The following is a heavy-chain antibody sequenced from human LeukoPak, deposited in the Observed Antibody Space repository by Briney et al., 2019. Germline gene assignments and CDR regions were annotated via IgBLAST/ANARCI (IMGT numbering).Heavy chain of an antibody. D-gene: IGHD1-1*01. J-gene: IGHJ3*02. Sequence: ASVKVSCNASGYTFTGYYMHWVRQAPGQGLEWMGWVNPNSGGTNYAQKFQGRVTMTRDTSISTAYMELSRLRSDDTAVYYCARVLRRNWNDDAFDIWGQGTMVTVSS. CDR1: GYTFTGYY. V-gene: IGHV1-2*02. CDR3: ARVLRRNWNDDAFDI. CDR2: VNPNSGGT.